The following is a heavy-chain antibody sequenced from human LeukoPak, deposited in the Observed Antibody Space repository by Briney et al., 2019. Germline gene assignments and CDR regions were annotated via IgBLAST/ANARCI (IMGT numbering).Heavy chain of an antibody. D-gene: IGHD1-1*01. Sequence: ASVKVSCKASGYTFISYYMHWVRQAPGQGLERMGIINPSGGSTGYSQKFQGRVTMTRDMSTSTVYMELNSLRSVDTAVYYCAREGGRWNGDYWGQGTLVTVSS. V-gene: IGHV1-46*01. CDR1: GYTFISYY. CDR2: INPSGGST. J-gene: IGHJ4*02. CDR3: AREGGRWNGDY.